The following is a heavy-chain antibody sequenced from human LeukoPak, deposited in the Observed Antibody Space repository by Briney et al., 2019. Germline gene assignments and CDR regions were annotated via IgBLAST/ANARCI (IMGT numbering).Heavy chain of an antibody. V-gene: IGHV4-38-2*02. D-gene: IGHD3-9*01. Sequence: SETLSLTCTVSGYSISSGYYWGWIRQPPGKGLEWIGSIYHSGSTYYNPSLKSRVTISVDTSKNQFSLKLSSVTAADTAVYYCARHNGETPTYYDILTGYFGSDGFDYWGQGTLVTVSS. J-gene: IGHJ4*02. CDR3: ARHNGETPTYYDILTGYFGSDGFDY. CDR1: GYSISSGYY. CDR2: IYHSGST.